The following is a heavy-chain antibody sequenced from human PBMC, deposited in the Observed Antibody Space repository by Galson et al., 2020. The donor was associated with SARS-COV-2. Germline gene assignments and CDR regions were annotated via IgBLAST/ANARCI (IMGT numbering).Heavy chain of an antibody. D-gene: IGHD3-10*01. CDR3: ARGTRGAYNWLDS. CDR1: GGTFSSYQ. V-gene: IGHV1-69*13. J-gene: IGHJ5*01. Sequence: SVKVSCKASGGTFSSYQIAWVRQAPGQGLEWMGGIIAIFGTANYAQKFQGRMTISAGTAKYAQKFQGRITISADEPKSIVYMELSSLRCEDTAVYYCARGTRGAYNWLDSWGQGTRVTVSS. CDR2: IIAIFGTA.